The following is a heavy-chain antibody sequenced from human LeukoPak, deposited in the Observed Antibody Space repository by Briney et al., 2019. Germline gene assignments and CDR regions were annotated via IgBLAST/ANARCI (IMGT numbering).Heavy chain of an antibody. J-gene: IGHJ6*03. CDR3: AGSGSYSGYYYYYMDV. CDR2: ISGSGGST. CDR1: GFTFSSYA. D-gene: IGHD1-26*01. Sequence: PGGSLRLSRAASGFTFSSYAMSWVRQAPGKGLEWVSAISGSGGSTYYADSVKGRFTISRDNSKNTLYLQMNSLRAEDTAVYYCAGSGSYSGYYYYYMDVWGKGTTVTVSS. V-gene: IGHV3-23*01.